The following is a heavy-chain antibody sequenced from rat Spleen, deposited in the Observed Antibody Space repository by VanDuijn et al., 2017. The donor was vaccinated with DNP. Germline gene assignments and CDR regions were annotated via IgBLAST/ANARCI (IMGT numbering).Heavy chain of an antibody. CDR3: ARHVLPLRVWDY. J-gene: IGHJ2*01. CDR2: IHYAGGST. V-gene: IGHV5-22*01. CDR1: GFTFSDYY. D-gene: IGHD1-4*01. Sequence: EVQLVESGGGLVQPGRSLKLSCAASGFTFSDYYMAWVRQAPTKGLEWVAYIHYAGGSTYNGDSVKGRFTISRDNAKSTLYLQINSLRSEDMATYYCARHVLPLRVWDYWGQGVMVTVSS.